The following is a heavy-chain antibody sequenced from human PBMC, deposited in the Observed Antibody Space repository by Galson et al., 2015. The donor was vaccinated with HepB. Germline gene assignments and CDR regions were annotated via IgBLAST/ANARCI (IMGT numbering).Heavy chain of an antibody. CDR2: ISGSGGST. CDR3: AKVRQQLATWDRYYFDY. Sequence: SLRLSCAASGFTFSSYAMSWVRQAPGKGLEWVSAISGSGGSTYYADSVKGRFTISRDNSKNTLYLQMNSLRAEDTAVYYCAKVRQQLATWDRYYFDYWGQGTLVTVSS. CDR1: GFTFSSYA. J-gene: IGHJ4*02. D-gene: IGHD6-13*01. V-gene: IGHV3-23*01.